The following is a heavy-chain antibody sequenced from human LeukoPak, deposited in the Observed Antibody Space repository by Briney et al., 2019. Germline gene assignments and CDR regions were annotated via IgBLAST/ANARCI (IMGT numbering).Heavy chain of an antibody. CDR2: INSDGSST. Sequence: GGSLRLSCAASGFTFSSYWMHWVRQATRKRLVWVSRINSDGSSTSYADSVKGRFTISRDNAKNTLYLQMNSLRAEDTAVYYCARDQGGILTGYYTEFDYWGQGTLVTVSS. D-gene: IGHD3-9*01. J-gene: IGHJ4*02. CDR3: ARDQGGILTGYYTEFDY. V-gene: IGHV3-74*01. CDR1: GFTFSSYW.